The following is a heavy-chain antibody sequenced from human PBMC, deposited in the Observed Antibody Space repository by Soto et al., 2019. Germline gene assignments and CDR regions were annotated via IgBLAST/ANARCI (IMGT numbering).Heavy chain of an antibody. V-gene: IGHV3-21*01. CDR2: ISSGSTYI. CDR1: GFTFSNYN. D-gene: IGHD6-6*01. J-gene: IGHJ4*02. Sequence: GGSLRLSCAASGFTFSNYNMNWVRQAPGKGLEWVSSISSGSTYIYYADSVKGRFTISRDNAKSSLYLQMNSLRAEDTAVYYCAKEYSSSSWDVDYWGQGTLVTVSS. CDR3: AKEYSSSSWDVDY.